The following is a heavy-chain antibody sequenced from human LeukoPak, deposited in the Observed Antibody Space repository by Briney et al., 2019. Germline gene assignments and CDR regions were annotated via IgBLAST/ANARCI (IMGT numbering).Heavy chain of an antibody. CDR1: GGSISSYY. CDR2: IYYSGST. D-gene: IGHD2-2*01. Sequence: PSETLSLTCNVSGGSISSYYWSWIRQPPGKGLEWIGYIYYSGSTNYNPSLKSRVTISVDTSKNQFSLKLSSVTAADTAVYYCARVRGSTSCPDYWGQGTLVTVSS. V-gene: IGHV4-59*01. CDR3: ARVRGSTSCPDY. J-gene: IGHJ4*02.